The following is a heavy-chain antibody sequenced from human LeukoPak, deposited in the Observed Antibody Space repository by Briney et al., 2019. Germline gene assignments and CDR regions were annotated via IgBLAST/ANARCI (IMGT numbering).Heavy chain of an antibody. Sequence: SVKVSCKASGGTFSSYAISWVRQAPGQGLEWMGGIIPIFGTANYAQKFQGRVTITTGESTSTAYMELSSLRSEDTAVYYCAVNGYYVSSGYFDYWGQGTLVTVSS. CDR3: AVNGYYVSSGYFDY. D-gene: IGHD3-22*01. CDR1: GGTFSSYA. V-gene: IGHV1-69*05. CDR2: IIPIFGTA. J-gene: IGHJ4*02.